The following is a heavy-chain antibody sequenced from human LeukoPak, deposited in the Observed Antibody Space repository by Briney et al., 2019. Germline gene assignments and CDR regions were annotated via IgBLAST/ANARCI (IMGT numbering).Heavy chain of an antibody. CDR2: IYYSGST. D-gene: IGHD6-19*01. V-gene: IGHV4-59*11. CDR1: GGSISSHY. J-gene: IGHJ4*02. Sequence: SETLSLTCTVSGGSISSHYWSWIRQPPGKGLEWIGYIYYSGSTNYNPSLKSRVTISVDTSKNQFSLKLGSVTAADTAVYYCARVKQWLVPFDYWGQGTLVTVSS. CDR3: ARVKQWLVPFDY.